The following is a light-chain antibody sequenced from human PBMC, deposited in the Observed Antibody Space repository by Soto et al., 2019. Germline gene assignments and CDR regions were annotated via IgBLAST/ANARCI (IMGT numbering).Light chain of an antibody. CDR3: QQNNSYPLT. CDR2: EAS. Sequence: DIQMTQSPSTLSASVGDRVTITCRASQSIDNWLAWYQQKPGKAPKLLIHEASSLESGVPSRFSGSGYGTEFTLTISSLQPDDFATYYCQQNNSYPLTFGGGTKVDIK. V-gene: IGKV1-5*03. CDR1: QSIDNW. J-gene: IGKJ4*01.